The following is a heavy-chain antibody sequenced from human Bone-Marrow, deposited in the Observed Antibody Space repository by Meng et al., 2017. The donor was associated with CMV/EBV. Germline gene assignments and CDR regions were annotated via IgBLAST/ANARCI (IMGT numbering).Heavy chain of an antibody. Sequence: GESLKISCAASGITVSSNYMSWVRQAPGKGLEWVSNIYSDGRTNYADSVKGRFTISRDNAKNSLYLQMNSLRAEDTAVYYCARGAPDNGGGYYFDYWGQETLVTASS. D-gene: IGHD1-26*01. CDR3: ARGAPDNGGGYYFDY. J-gene: IGHJ4*02. CDR2: IYSDGRT. V-gene: IGHV3-66*01. CDR1: GITVSSNY.